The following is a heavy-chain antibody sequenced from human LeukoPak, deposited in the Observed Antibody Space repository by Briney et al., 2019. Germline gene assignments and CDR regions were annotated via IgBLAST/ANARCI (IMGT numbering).Heavy chain of an antibody. Sequence: GGSLRLSCAASGFTFSSYAMSWVRQAPGKGLEWVSAISGSGGSTYYADSVKGRFTISRDNAKNSLYLQMSSLRAEDTALYYCARVNYVTQYFQHWGQGTLVTVSS. D-gene: IGHD3-10*02. J-gene: IGHJ1*01. V-gene: IGHV3-23*01. CDR1: GFTFSSYA. CDR2: ISGSGGST. CDR3: ARVNYVTQYFQH.